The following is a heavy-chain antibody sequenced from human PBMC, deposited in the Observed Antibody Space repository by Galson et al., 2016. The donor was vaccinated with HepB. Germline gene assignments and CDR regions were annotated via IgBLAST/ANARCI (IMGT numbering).Heavy chain of an antibody. J-gene: IGHJ4*02. CDR1: GYTFTNYP. CDR3: ARDIRYGSGYFDS. Sequence: SVKVSCKASGYTFTNYPMIWVRQAPGQGLEWIGWLNPDRGGTKYAQKFQGRVTVTRDTSINTAYMELSRLTSGDTAVYYCARDIRYGSGYFDSWGQGTLVTVSS. CDR2: LNPDRGGT. D-gene: IGHD4-17*01. V-gene: IGHV1-2*02.